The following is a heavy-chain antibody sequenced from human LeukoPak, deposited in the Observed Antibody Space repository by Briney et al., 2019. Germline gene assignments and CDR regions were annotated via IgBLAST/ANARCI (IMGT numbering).Heavy chain of an antibody. CDR3: ARGITTGAPY. V-gene: IGHV1-2*02. CDR1: GYTFTSYD. Sequence: ASVKVSCKASGYTFTSYDINWVRQVAGHGLEWMGWMNPNSAGTNYAHNFQGRVTMTRDTSTNTAYMDLSSLRSDDTAVYYCARGITTGAPYWGQGTLVTVSS. CDR2: MNPNSAGT. J-gene: IGHJ4*02. D-gene: IGHD1-1*01.